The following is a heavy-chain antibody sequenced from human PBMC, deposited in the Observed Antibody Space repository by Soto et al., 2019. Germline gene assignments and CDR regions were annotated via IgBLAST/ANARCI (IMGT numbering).Heavy chain of an antibody. CDR2: IYYSGST. Sequence: SETLSLTCTVSGGSISSYYWSWIRQPPGKGLEWIGYIYYSGSTNYNPSLKSRVTISVDTSKNQFSLKLSSVTAADTAVYYCARNKRGPDYDFWSCYDLNYYYYYYMYGWGKGTTVTVSS. V-gene: IGHV4-59*01. J-gene: IGHJ6*03. CDR1: GGSISSYY. D-gene: IGHD3-3*01. CDR3: ARNKRGPDYDFWSCYDLNYYYYYYMYG.